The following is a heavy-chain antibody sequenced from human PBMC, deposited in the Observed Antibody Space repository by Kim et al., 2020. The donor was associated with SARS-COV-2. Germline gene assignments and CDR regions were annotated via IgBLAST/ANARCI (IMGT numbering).Heavy chain of an antibody. J-gene: IGHJ4*02. CDR2: IYYSGST. CDR3: ARAYGKRYPYDY. Sequence: SETLSLTCTVSGGSISSSSYYWGWIRQPPGKGLEWIGSIYYSGSTYYNPSLKSRVTISVDTSKNQFSLKLSSVTAADTAVYYCARAYGKRYPYDYWGQGTLVTVSS. D-gene: IGHD4-17*01. V-gene: IGHV4-39*01. CDR1: GGSISSSSYY.